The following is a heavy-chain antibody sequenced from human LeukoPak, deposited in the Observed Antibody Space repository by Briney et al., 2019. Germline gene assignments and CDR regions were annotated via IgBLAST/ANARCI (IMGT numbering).Heavy chain of an antibody. D-gene: IGHD5-18*01. CDR1: GGSISSSSYY. V-gene: IGHV4-39*01. CDR2: IYYSGST. J-gene: IGHJ3*02. CDR3: ATVDTAMVLGAFDI. Sequence: PSETLSLTCTVSGGSISSSSYYWGWIRQPPGKGLEWIGSIYYSGSTYHNPSLKSRVTISVDTSKNQFSLKLSSVTAADTAVYYCATVDTAMVLGAFDIWGQGTMVTVSS.